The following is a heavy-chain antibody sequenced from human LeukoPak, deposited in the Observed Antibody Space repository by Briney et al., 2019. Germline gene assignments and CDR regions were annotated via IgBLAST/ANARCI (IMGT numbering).Heavy chain of an antibody. V-gene: IGHV4-34*01. CDR3: ARHGSGHDY. Sequence: SETLSLTCAVYVGSFSGYYWSWIRQPPGKGLEWIGEINHSGSTNYNPSLKSQVTISVDTSKNQFSLKLSSVTAPDTAVYYCARHGSGHDYWRQGTMVTVPS. CDR2: INHSGST. J-gene: IGHJ4*02. D-gene: IGHD3-10*01. CDR1: VGSFSGYY.